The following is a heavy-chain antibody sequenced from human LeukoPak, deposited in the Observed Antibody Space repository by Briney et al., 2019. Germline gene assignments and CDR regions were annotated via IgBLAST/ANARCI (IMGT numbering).Heavy chain of an antibody. Sequence: SVKVSCKASGGTFSSDAISWVRQAPGQGLEWMGRIIPIFGTANYAQKFQGRVTITTDESTSTAYMELSSLRSEDTAVYYCAGLTIFGVVSIDYWGQGTLVTVPS. CDR2: IIPIFGTA. V-gene: IGHV1-69*05. D-gene: IGHD3-3*01. J-gene: IGHJ4*02. CDR3: AGLTIFGVVSIDY. CDR1: GGTFSSDA.